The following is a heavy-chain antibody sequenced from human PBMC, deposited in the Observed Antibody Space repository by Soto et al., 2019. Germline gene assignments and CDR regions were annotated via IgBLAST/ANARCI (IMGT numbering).Heavy chain of an antibody. CDR3: ARDLRAVGMASRFDP. CDR2: IGNRGTGI. J-gene: IGHJ5*02. D-gene: IGHD6-13*01. Sequence: QVQLVESGGGLVKPGGSLRLSCEASGFTFGDYYMTWIRQAPGKGLEWVSFIGNRGTGIYYADSVKGRFTIFRDNAKNSLYLQMNSLRAEDPAKYYCARDLRAVGMASRFDPWGPGTLVTVSS. CDR1: GFTFGDYY. V-gene: IGHV3-11*01.